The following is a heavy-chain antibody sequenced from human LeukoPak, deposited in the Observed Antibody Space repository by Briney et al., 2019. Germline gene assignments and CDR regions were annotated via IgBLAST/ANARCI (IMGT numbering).Heavy chain of an antibody. CDR3: ARGLDGDVFDY. J-gene: IGHJ4*02. Sequence: SETLSLTCALYGGSFSGYYWSWIRQPPGKGLEWIGEINHSGSTNYNPSLKSRVTISVDTSKNQFSLKLSSVTAADTAVYYCARGLDGDVFDYWGQGTLVTVSS. CDR2: INHSGST. CDR1: GGSFSGYY. D-gene: IGHD4-17*01. V-gene: IGHV4-34*01.